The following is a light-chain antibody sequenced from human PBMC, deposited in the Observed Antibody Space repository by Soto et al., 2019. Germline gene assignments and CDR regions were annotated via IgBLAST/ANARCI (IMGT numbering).Light chain of an antibody. CDR3: LQHNSYPF. CDR1: QGISRS. J-gene: IGKJ5*01. V-gene: IGKV1D-12*01. CDR2: AAS. Sequence: DIQMTQSPSSVSASVGDRVTISCQASQGISRSLAWYQQKPGKAPKLLIYAASSLQSGVPSRFSGSGFGTDFTLTISSLQPEDFATYYCLQHNSYPFFGQGTRLEIK.